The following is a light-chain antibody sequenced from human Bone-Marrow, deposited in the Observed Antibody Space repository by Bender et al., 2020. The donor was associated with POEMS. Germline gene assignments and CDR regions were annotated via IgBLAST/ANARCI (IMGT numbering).Light chain of an antibody. CDR3: SAWDDSLSGWV. Sequence: QSVLTQPPSVSEAPSQRVTISCSGSYSNIGNHGVNWYQQLPGEAPKLLIYYDHLLTPGVSDRFSASKSGTSASLAISELQSEDEALYYCSAWDDSLSGWVFGGGTKLTVL. CDR1: YSNIGNHG. CDR2: YDH. V-gene: IGLV1-36*01. J-gene: IGLJ3*02.